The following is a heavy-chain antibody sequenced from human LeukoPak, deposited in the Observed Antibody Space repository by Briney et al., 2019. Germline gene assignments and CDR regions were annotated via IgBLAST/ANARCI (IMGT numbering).Heavy chain of an antibody. Sequence: ASVTVSCKASGYTFTSYDINWVRQADGQGLEWMGWMNPNSGKAGYAQKFQGRVTMTRNTSISTAYMELSSLRSEDTAVYYCARGDGVAAGDWFDPWGQGTLVTVSS. J-gene: IGHJ5*02. V-gene: IGHV1-8*01. CDR1: GYTFTSYD. CDR2: MNPNSGKA. CDR3: ARGDGVAAGDWFDP. D-gene: IGHD6-13*01.